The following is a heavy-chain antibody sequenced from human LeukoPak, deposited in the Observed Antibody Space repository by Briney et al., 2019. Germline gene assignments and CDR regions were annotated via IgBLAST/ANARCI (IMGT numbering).Heavy chain of an antibody. CDR1: GGSFSGYY. V-gene: IGHV4-34*01. CDR2: INHSGST. CDR3: ARRCTYYYDSSYYYYMDV. J-gene: IGHJ6*03. Sequence: PSETLSLTCAVYGGSFSGYYWSWIRQPPGKGLEWIGEINHSGSTNYNPSLKSRVTISVDTSKNQFSLKLSSVTAADTAVYYCARRCTYYYDSSYYYYMDVWGKGTTVTVSS. D-gene: IGHD3-22*01.